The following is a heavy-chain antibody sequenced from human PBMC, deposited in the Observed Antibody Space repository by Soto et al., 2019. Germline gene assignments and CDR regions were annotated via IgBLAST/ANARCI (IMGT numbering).Heavy chain of an antibody. CDR1: GFTVSSNY. V-gene: IGHV3-53*04. CDR2: IYSGGST. J-gene: IGHJ6*03. Sequence: PGGSLRLSCAASGFTVSSNYMSWVRQAPGKGLEWVSVIYSGGSTYYADSVKGRFTISRHNSKNTLYLQMNSLRAEDTAVYYCARKEEVATXSKGNYYYYYYMDVWGKGTTVTVSS. D-gene: IGHD5-12*01. CDR3: ARKEEVATXSKGNYYYYYYMDV.